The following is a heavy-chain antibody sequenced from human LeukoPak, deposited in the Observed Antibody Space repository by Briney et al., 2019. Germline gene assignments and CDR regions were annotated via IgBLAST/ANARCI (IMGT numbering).Heavy chain of an antibody. CDR1: GYRFTNYW. D-gene: IGHD6-13*01. J-gene: IGHJ4*02. Sequence: PGESLKISCKGSGYRFTNYWIGWVRQMPGKGLEWMGIINPGDSDTRYSPSFQGQVTISADKSISIAYLQWSSLKASDTAMYYCARLAGSSWSDFDYWSQGTLVTVSS. CDR2: INPGDSDT. V-gene: IGHV5-51*01. CDR3: ARLAGSSWSDFDY.